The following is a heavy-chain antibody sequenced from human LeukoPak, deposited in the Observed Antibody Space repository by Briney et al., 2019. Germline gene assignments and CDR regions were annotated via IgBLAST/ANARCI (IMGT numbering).Heavy chain of an antibody. CDR1: GGTFSSYA. D-gene: IGHD3-22*01. J-gene: IGHJ1*01. Sequence: SVKVSCKASGGTFSSYAISWVRQVPGQGLEWMGGIIPIFGTANYAQKFQGRVTITADESTSTAYMELSSLRSEDTAVYYCAPLPGSGSLNQHWGQGTLVTVSS. CDR3: APLPGSGSLNQH. CDR2: IIPIFGTA. V-gene: IGHV1-69*13.